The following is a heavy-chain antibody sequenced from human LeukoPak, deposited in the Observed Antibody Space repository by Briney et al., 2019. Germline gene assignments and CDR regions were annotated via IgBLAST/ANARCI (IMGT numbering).Heavy chain of an antibody. J-gene: IGHJ4*02. V-gene: IGHV1-18*01. CDR3: ARDRRYYDSSGLPFDY. D-gene: IGHD3-22*01. CDR1: GYTFTSYG. Sequence: ASVNVSCKASGYTFTSYGISWVRQAPGQGLEWMGWISAYNGNTNYAQKLQGRVTMTTDTSTSTAYMELRSLRSDDTAVYYCARDRRYYDSSGLPFDYWGQGTLVTVSS. CDR2: ISAYNGNT.